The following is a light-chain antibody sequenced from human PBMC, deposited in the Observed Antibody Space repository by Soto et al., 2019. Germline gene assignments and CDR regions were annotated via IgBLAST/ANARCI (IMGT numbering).Light chain of an antibody. CDR1: QSVSSN. J-gene: IGKJ2*01. V-gene: IGKV3-15*01. CDR2: AAS. CDR3: QQYNNWPPYT. Sequence: EIVMTQSPATLSVSPGERATLSCRASQSVSSNLAWYQQKPGQAPRLLIYAASTRATGIPARFSGTGSGTEFTLTISGLQSEDFAVYYCQQYNNWPPYTFGQGTKVEIK.